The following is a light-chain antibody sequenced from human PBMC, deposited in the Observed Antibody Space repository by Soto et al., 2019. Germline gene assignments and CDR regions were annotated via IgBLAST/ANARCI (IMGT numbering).Light chain of an antibody. J-gene: IGLJ1*01. Sequence: QSVLTQPPSASGTPGQRVTISCSGSSSNTGSNYVYWYQQLPGTAPKLLIYRNNQRPSGVPDRFSGSKSGTSASLAISGLRSEDEADYYCAAWDDSLSGLYVFGTGTKLTVL. V-gene: IGLV1-47*01. CDR1: SSNTGSNY. CDR2: RNN. CDR3: AAWDDSLSGLYV.